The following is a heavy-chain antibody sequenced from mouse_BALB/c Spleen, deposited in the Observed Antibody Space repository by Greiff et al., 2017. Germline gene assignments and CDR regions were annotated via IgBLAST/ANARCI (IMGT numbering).Heavy chain of an antibody. V-gene: IGHV1-14*01. CDR2: INPYNDGT. D-gene: IGHD2-3*01. CDR3: ARADGYYGFAY. Sequence: EVKLVESGPELVKPGASVKMSCKASGYTFTSYVMHWVKQKPGQGLEWIGYINPYNDGTKYNEKFKGKATLTSDKSSSTAYMELSSLTSEDSAVYYCARADGYYGFAYWGQGTLVTVSA. CDR1: GYTFTSYV. J-gene: IGHJ3*01.